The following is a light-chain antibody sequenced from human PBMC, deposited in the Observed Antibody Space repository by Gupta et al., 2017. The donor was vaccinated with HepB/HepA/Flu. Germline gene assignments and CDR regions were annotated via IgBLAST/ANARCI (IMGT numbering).Light chain of an antibody. CDR1: SSDVGGYKY. CDR2: EVT. V-gene: IGLV2-8*01. J-gene: IGLJ2*01. CDR3: SSYAGSDLYVV. Sequence: QSPLTQPPSASGSPGQSVTISCTGTSSDVGGYKYVSWYQQHPGQAPKLIIYEVTKRPSGVPDRFSGSKSGNTASLTVSGLQTEDEADYYCSSYAGSDLYVVFGGGTKLTVL.